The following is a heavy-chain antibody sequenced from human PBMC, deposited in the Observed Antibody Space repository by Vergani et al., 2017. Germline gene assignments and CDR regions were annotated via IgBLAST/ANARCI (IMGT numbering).Heavy chain of an antibody. CDR1: GFTFSVYY. CDR3: PRDLLPGTLLLLAY. J-gene: IGHJ4*02. Sequence: QVQLVESGGGLVKPGGSLRLSCAASGFTFSVYYMPWIRQAPGKGLEWISYISGSGHTKYYADSVKGRFTISRDNAKTSLYLQMNNLRVEDTAVYYCPRDLLPGTLLLLAYWGQGTLISVSS. CDR2: ISGSGHTK. V-gene: IGHV3-11*04. D-gene: IGHD1-7*01.